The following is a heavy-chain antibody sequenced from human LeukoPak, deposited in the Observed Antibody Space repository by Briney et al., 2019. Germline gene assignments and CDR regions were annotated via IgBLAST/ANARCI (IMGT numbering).Heavy chain of an antibody. V-gene: IGHV1-2*02. CDR3: ARWAPLYRQLVPGVVYYFDY. CDR1: GYTFTGYY. Sequence: ASVKVSCKASGYTFTGYYMHWVRQAPGQGLEWMGWINPNSGGTNYAQKFQGRVTMTRDTSISTAYMELSRLRSDDTAVYYCARWAPLYRQLVPGVVYYFDYWGQGTLVTVSS. D-gene: IGHD6-6*01. CDR2: INPNSGGT. J-gene: IGHJ4*02.